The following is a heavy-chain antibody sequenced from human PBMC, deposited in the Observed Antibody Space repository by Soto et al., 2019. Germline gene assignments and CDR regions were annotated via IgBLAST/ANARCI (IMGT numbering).Heavy chain of an antibody. D-gene: IGHD4-17*01. Sequence: SETLSLTCTVSGGSISSYYWSWIRQPPGKGLEWIGYIYYSGSTNYNPSLKSRVTISVDTSKNQFSLKLSSVTAADTAVYYCARVKAATVYGDYVGVTIVHGGNFDYWGQGTLVTVSS. V-gene: IGHV4-59*01. CDR2: IYYSGST. CDR3: ARVKAATVYGDYVGVTIVHGGNFDY. J-gene: IGHJ4*02. CDR1: GGSISSYY.